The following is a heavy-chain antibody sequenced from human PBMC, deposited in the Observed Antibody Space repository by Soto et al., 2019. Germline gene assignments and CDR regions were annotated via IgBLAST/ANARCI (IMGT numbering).Heavy chain of an antibody. CDR1: GVSTNSGDYS. J-gene: IGHJ5*02. CDR3: ARVPDR. D-gene: IGHD2-2*01. V-gene: IGHV4-30-2*01. Sequence: SETLSLTCAVSGVSTNSGDYSWSWIRQPPGKGLEWIGYIYHDGRTLYNPSLKSRVTISLDRSKNQFSLKLSSVTAADTAVYYCARVPDRWGQGTLVTVSS. CDR2: IYHDGRT.